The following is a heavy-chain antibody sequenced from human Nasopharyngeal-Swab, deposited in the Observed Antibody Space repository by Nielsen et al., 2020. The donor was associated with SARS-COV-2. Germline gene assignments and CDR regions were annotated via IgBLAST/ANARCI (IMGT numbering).Heavy chain of an antibody. CDR2: IYYSGST. Sequence: ESLKISCTVSGGSISSSSYYWGWIRQPPGKGLEWTGYIYYSGSTYYNPSLESRVSMSVDTSKNHFSLKVSSVTAADTAVYYCARVPSDYGDPAGFDYWGQGILVTVSS. D-gene: IGHD4-17*01. V-gene: IGHV4-39*02. J-gene: IGHJ4*02. CDR1: GGSISSSSYY. CDR3: ARVPSDYGDPAGFDY.